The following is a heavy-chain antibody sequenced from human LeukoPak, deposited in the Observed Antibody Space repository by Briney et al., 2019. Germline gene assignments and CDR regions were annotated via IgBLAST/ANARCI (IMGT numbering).Heavy chain of an antibody. V-gene: IGHV4-39*07. Sequence: PSETLSLTCTVSGGSISRSSYYWGWIRQPPGKGLEWIGSIYYSGSTYYNPSLKSRVTISVDTSKNQFSLKLSSVTAADTAVYYCARDRYYYGSGRYYFDYWGQGTLVTVSS. CDR1: GGSISRSSYY. J-gene: IGHJ4*02. CDR2: IYYSGST. D-gene: IGHD3-10*01. CDR3: ARDRYYYGSGRYYFDY.